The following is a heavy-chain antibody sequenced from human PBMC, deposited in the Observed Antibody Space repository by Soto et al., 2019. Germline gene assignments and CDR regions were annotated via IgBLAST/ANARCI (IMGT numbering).Heavy chain of an antibody. CDR3: GRDRPPYYYDRPGYPGDY. Sequence: ASVKVSCKASGYTFTSYYMHWVRQAPGQGLEGMGIINPSGVSTRYAQKFQGRVTMTRDASTSTVYMGLSSLRSEDTAVCYCGRDRPPYYYDRPGYPGDYWGQGTLVTVSS. D-gene: IGHD3-22*01. V-gene: IGHV1-46*01. J-gene: IGHJ4*02. CDR2: INPSGVST. CDR1: GYTFTSYY.